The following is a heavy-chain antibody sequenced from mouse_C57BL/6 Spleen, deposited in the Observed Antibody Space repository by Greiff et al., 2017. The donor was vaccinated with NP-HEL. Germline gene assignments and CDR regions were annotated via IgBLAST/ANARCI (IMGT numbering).Heavy chain of an antibody. CDR2: INPNNGGT. V-gene: IGHV1-18*01. J-gene: IGHJ2*01. CDR1: GYTFTDYN. Sequence: VQLQQSGPELVKPGASVKIPCKASGYTFTDYNMDWVKQSHGKSLEWIGDINPNNGGTIYNQKFKGKATLTVDKSSSTAYMELRSLTSEDTAVYYCARWNYYGSSYGFDYWGQGTTLTVSS. CDR3: ARWNYYGSSYGFDY. D-gene: IGHD1-1*01.